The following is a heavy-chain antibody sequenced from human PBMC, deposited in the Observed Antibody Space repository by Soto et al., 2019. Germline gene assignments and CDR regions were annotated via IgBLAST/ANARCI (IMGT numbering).Heavy chain of an antibody. Sequence: ASVKVSCKVSGYTLTELSMHWVRQAPGKGLEWMGGFDPEDGETIYAQKFQGRVTMTEDKSTDTACMELSSLRSEDTAVYYCAMGAKYSSGWRKSAAFDYWGQGTLITVSS. J-gene: IGHJ4*02. CDR1: GYTLTELS. CDR2: FDPEDGET. CDR3: AMGAKYSSGWRKSAAFDY. D-gene: IGHD6-19*01. V-gene: IGHV1-24*01.